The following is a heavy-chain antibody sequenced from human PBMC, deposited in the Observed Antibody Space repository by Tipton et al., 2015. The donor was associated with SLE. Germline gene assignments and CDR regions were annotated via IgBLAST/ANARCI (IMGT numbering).Heavy chain of an antibody. D-gene: IGHD1-20*01. V-gene: IGHV4-59*01. CDR1: GFTFSDYY. CDR2: IYYSGST. J-gene: IGHJ4*02. CDR3: ARSITGTTEDYFDY. Sequence: LRLSCAASGFTFSDYYMSWIRQAPGKGLEWIGYIYYSGSTNYNPSLKSRVTISVDTSKNQFSLKLSSVTAADTAVYYCARSITGTTEDYFDYWGQGTLVTVSS.